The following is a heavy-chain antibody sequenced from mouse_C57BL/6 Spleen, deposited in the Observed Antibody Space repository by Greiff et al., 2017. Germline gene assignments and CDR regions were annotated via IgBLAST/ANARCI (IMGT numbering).Heavy chain of an antibody. CDR2: ISYDGSN. V-gene: IGHV3-6*01. CDR1: GYSITSGYY. D-gene: IGHD1-1*01. CDR3: ARDGSSEWYFDV. J-gene: IGHJ1*03. Sequence: EVQLQESGPGLVKPSQSLSLTCSVTGYSITSGYYWNWIRQFPGNKLEWMGYISYDGSNNYNPSLKNRISITRDTSKNQFFLKLNSVTTEDTATYYCARDGSSEWYFDVWGTGTTVTVSS.